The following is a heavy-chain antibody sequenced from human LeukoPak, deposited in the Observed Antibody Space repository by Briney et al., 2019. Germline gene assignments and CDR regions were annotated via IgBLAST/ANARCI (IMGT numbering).Heavy chain of an antibody. CDR3: ARLRLNSSGWLDY. CDR2: IYYSGST. D-gene: IGHD6-19*01. CDR1: GGSISSGDYY. V-gene: IGHV4-30-4*01. J-gene: IGHJ4*02. Sequence: SETLSLTCTVSGGSISSGDYYWSWIRQPPGKGLEWIGYIYYSGSTYYNSSLKSRVTVSVDTSKNQFSLKLSSVTAADTAVYYCARLRLNSSGWLDYWGQGTLVTVSS.